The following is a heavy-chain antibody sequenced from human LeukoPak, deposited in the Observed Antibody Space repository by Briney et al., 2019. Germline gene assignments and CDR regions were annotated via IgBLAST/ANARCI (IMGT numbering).Heavy chain of an antibody. J-gene: IGHJ4*02. CDR1: GFPFSAYC. D-gene: IGHD2-15*01. CDR3: ARFGYVAAVDL. Sequence: GGSLRLPCAASGFPFSAYCISWFRQAPVTGLDWLANIKPDGNETYYVDPVKGRFTISRDNAKNLLYLQMNRLRAEDTAVYYCARFGYVAAVDLWGQGTLVTVSS. CDR2: IKPDGNET. V-gene: IGHV3-7*01.